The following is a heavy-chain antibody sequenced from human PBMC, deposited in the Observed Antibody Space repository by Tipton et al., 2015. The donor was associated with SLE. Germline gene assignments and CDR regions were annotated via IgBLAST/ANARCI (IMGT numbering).Heavy chain of an antibody. Sequence: TLSLTCTVSGDSFKSGSYYWSWIRQPAGKGLEWIGRIYTSGSISYTPSLRSRVTMSVDTSKNQFSLILSSVTAADTAVYYCARDETTGRPFDPWGQGTLVTVSS. CDR3: ARDETTGRPFDP. V-gene: IGHV4-61*02. CDR2: IYTSGSI. J-gene: IGHJ5*02. D-gene: IGHD1-1*01. CDR1: GDSFKSGSYY.